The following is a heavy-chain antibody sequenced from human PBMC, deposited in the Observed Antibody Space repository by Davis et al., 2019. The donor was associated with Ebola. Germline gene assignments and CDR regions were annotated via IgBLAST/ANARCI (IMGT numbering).Heavy chain of an antibody. CDR3: ARDLPGTPLGY. Sequence: GESLKISCAASGFSFATYAMSWVRQAPGKGLEWVSAISGSASTTYYADSVKGRFTISRDNSENTLYLQMNSLRAEDSAIYYCARDLPGTPLGYWGQGTLVTVSS. D-gene: IGHD1-1*01. V-gene: IGHV3-23*01. CDR1: GFSFATYA. J-gene: IGHJ4*02. CDR2: ISGSASTT.